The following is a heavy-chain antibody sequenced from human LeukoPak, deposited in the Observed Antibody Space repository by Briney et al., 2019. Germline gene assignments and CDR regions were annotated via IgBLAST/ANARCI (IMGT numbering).Heavy chain of an antibody. D-gene: IGHD4-23*01. CDR3: AQGHYVGNSEFLDN. CDR1: GFSFSSYG. CDR2: IYNDGGLP. V-gene: IGHV3-33*07. J-gene: IGHJ4*02. Sequence: GWSLRLSCAASGFSFSSYGMYWVRQAPGKGLEWVALIYNDGGLPNYLDSVRGRFTISRDNSKNTLYLQMDSLRVGDTAVYYCAQGHYVGNSEFLDNWGQGSLVIVSS.